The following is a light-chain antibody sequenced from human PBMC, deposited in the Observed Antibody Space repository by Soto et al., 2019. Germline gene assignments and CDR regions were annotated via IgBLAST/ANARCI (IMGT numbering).Light chain of an antibody. V-gene: IGLV2-14*01. J-gene: IGLJ1*01. CDR2: DVS. Sequence: QSVLTQPASVSGSPVQSITISCTGTSSDVGGYNYVSWYQQHPGKAPKLMIYDVSNRPSGVSNRFSGSKSGNTASLTISGLQAEDEADYYCSSYTSSSTLEGVFGTGTKVTVL. CDR1: SSDVGGYNY. CDR3: SSYTSSSTLEGV.